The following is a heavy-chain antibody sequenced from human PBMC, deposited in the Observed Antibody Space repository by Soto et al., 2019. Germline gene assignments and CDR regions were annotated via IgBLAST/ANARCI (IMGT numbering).Heavy chain of an antibody. V-gene: IGHV1-18*01. Sequence: QVLLVQSGADMKKPGASVKVSCKASGYTFTNYGISWVRQAPGQGLEWMGWISTYNGNTNYAQKFQGRVTVTTDTPTITAYIELMSLRPEDTAVYYCAREAPGDYDIGCSYYDVELDYWGQGTLVTVSS. CDR3: AREAPGDYDIGCSYYDVELDY. D-gene: IGHD3-22*01. J-gene: IGHJ4*02. CDR1: GYTFTNYG. CDR2: ISTYNGNT.